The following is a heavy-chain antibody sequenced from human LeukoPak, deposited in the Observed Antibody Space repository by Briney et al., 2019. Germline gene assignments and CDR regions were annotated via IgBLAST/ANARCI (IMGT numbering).Heavy chain of an antibody. V-gene: IGHV3-21*03. J-gene: IGHJ4*02. CDR3: ARGTAITAGIDY. D-gene: IGHD6-13*01. CDR2: VSSGSTYI. CDR1: GFAFNTYA. Sequence: PGGSLRLSCAASGFAFNTYAMTWVRQAPGRGLEWVSSVSSGSTYIYYADSVRGRFTISRDNAKNSLYLQLNSLRAEDTGVYYCARGTAITAGIDYWGQGTLVTVSS.